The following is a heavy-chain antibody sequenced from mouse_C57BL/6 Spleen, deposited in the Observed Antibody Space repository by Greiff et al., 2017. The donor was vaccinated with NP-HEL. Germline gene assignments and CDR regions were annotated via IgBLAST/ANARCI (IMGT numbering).Heavy chain of an antibody. CDR2: IYPGSGNT. J-gene: IGHJ2*01. Sequence: LVESGPELVKPGASVKISCKASGYTFTDYYINWVKQRPGQGLEWIGWIYPGSGNTKYNEKFKGKATLTVDTSSSTAYMQLSSLTSEDSAVYFCARSGASTMVTSYYFDYWGQGTTLTVSS. CDR1: GYTFTDYY. CDR3: ARSGASTMVTSYYFDY. V-gene: IGHV1-84*01. D-gene: IGHD2-2*01.